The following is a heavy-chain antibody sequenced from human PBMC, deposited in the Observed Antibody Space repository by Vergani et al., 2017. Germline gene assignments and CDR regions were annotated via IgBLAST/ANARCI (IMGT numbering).Heavy chain of an antibody. V-gene: IGHV4-38-2*01. CDR2: IHHSGDT. J-gene: IGHJ6*02. CDR3: ARHRGSGGFFPSSYFYGMDV. CDR1: DSSIMTNPY. D-gene: IGHD3-10*01. Sequence: QVQLQESGPGLVKPSETLTLTCDVSDSSIMTNPYWGWFRQSPGKGLEWIGCIHHSGDTHYNSSLKSRVSISIVSKSKFSLSLTSVTAADTAIYYCARHRGSGGFFPSSYFYGMDVWGHGTTVTVSS.